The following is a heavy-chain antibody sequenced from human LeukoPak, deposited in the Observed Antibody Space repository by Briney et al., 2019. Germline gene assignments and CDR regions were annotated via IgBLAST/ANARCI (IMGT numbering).Heavy chain of an antibody. V-gene: IGHV4-61*02. CDR1: GGSISSGSYY. D-gene: IGHD3-22*01. CDR2: IYSSGST. CDR3: ARSVYYDSSGYYFPARWFDP. J-gene: IGHJ5*02. Sequence: PSETLSLTCTVSGGSISSGSYYWSWIRQPAGKGLEWIGRIYSSGSTNYNPSLNSRVTISVDTSKNQFSLKLSSVTAADTAVYYCARSVYYDSSGYYFPARWFDPWGQGTLVSVTS.